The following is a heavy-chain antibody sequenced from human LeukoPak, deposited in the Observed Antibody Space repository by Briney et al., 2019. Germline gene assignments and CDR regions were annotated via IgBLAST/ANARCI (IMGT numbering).Heavy chain of an antibody. CDR3: ATSGFSGYDHPS. J-gene: IGHJ5*02. D-gene: IGHD5-12*01. CDR1: GFTFRSYS. Sequence: GGSLRLSCAASGFTFRSYSMAWVRLAPGKGLEWVSVIRGGADDTSYADSVKGRFTISRDNSKNTMFLQMDGLRVEDTAVYYCATSGFSGYDHPSWGQGTLVTVSS. CDR2: IRGGADDT. V-gene: IGHV3-23*01.